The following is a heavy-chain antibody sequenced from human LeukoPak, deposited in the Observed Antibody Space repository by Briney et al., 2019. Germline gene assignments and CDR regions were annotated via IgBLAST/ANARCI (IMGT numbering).Heavy chain of an antibody. CDR2: ISYDGSNK. CDR3: STARSWYFDYYYMDV. J-gene: IGHJ6*03. CDR1: QFTFSSYA. D-gene: IGHD6-13*01. V-gene: IGHV3-30*04. Sequence: GGSLRLSCAASQFTFSSYAMHWVRQAPGKGLEWVAVISYDGSNKYYADSVKGRFTISRDNSKNTLYLQMNSLRAEDTALYYCSTARSWYFDYYYMDVWGKGTTVTVSS.